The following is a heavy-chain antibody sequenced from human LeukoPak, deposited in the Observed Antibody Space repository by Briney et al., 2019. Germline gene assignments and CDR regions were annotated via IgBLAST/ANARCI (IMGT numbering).Heavy chain of an antibody. D-gene: IGHD2-2*01. CDR2: IDHSAST. Sequence: SETLSLTCTVYGRSFSEYYWTWIRQPPGKGLEWLGEIDHSASTTYNPSLMGRVTISVDTSKNQFSLNLGSVTAADTAVYYCARGWRHQVVKKIDYGLDVWGQGTTVTVSS. J-gene: IGHJ6*02. CDR1: GRSFSEYY. CDR3: ARGWRHQVVKKIDYGLDV. V-gene: IGHV4-34*01.